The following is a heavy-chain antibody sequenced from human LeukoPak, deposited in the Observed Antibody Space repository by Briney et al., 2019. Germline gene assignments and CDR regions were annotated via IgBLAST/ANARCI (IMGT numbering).Heavy chain of an antibody. CDR1: GYTLTSYG. J-gene: IGHJ4*02. CDR2: ISAYNGNT. CDR3: ARPYCSSTSCPSDY. D-gene: IGHD2-2*01. V-gene: IGHV1-18*01. Sequence: ASVKVSCKASGYTLTSYGISWVRQAPGQGLEWMGWISAYNGNTNYAQKLQGRVTMTTDTSTSTAYMELRSLRSDDTAVYYCARPYCSSTSCPSDYWGQGTLVTVSS.